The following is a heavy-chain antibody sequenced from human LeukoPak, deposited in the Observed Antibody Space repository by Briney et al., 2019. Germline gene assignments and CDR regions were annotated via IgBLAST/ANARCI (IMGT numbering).Heavy chain of an antibody. V-gene: IGHV1-69*05. Sequence: SVKVSCKGSGGTFSSYAISWVRQAPGQGLEWMGRIIPIFGTANYAQKFQGRVTITTDESTSTAYMELSSLRSEDTAVYYCAREYSYGYGGAFDIWGQGTMVTVSS. D-gene: IGHD5-18*01. J-gene: IGHJ3*02. CDR2: IIPIFGTA. CDR1: GGTFSSYA. CDR3: AREYSYGYGGAFDI.